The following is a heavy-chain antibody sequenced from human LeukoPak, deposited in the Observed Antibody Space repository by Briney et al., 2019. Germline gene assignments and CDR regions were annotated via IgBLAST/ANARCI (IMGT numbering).Heavy chain of an antibody. V-gene: IGHV3-23*01. CDR2: ISGSGGST. CDR1: GFTFSGYA. CDR3: AKDIRSDHNSAWYGWFDP. J-gene: IGHJ5*02. D-gene: IGHD6-13*01. Sequence: GGSLRLSCAASGFTFSGYAMSWVRQAPGKGLEWVSAISGSGGSTYYADSVKGRFTISRDNSKNTLFLQMNSLRAEDTALYHCAKDIRSDHNSAWYGWFDPWGQGTLVTVSS.